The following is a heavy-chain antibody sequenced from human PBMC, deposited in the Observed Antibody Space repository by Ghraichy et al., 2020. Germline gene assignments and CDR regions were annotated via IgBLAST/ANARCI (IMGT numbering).Heavy chain of an antibody. CDR3: ERTIGNYGYPGFFAY. D-gene: IGHD5-24*01. CDR1: GGSITNSNYY. Sequence: SETLSLTCTVSGGSITNSNYYWGWLRQPPGKGLEWIGNIYYTGSTYYNPSLESRVSIYVDASKTHFSLRLTSVTAADTADYYCERTIGNYGYPGFFAYWGQGILVTVSS. CDR2: IYYTGST. J-gene: IGHJ4*02. V-gene: IGHV4-39*02.